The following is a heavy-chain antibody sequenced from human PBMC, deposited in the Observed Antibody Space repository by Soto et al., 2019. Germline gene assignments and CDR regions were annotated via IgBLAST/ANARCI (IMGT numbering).Heavy chain of an antibody. CDR2: IYYSGST. V-gene: IGHV4-39*01. D-gene: IGHD2-15*01. Sequence: QLQLQESGPGLVKPSETLSLTCTVSGGSISSSSYYWGWIRQPPGKGLEWIGSIYYSGSTYYNPSLKRRVTISVDPSKNQFSLKLSSVTAADTAVYYCARRHCSGGSCYFDYWGQGTLVTVSS. J-gene: IGHJ4*02. CDR3: ARRHCSGGSCYFDY. CDR1: GGSISSSSYY.